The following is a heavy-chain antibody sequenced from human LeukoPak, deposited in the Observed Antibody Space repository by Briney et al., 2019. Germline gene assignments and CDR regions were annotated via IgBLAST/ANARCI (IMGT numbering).Heavy chain of an antibody. D-gene: IGHD5-18*01. Sequence: GGSLRLSCAASGFTFSSYWMHWVRQAPGKGLVWVSRINADGSSTSYADSVKGRFTISRDNAKNTLYLQMNSLRAEDTAVYYCARGRGYSYDNWFDPWGQGTLVTASS. CDR3: ARGRGYSYDNWFDP. CDR1: GFTFSSYW. CDR2: INADGSST. V-gene: IGHV3-74*01. J-gene: IGHJ5*02.